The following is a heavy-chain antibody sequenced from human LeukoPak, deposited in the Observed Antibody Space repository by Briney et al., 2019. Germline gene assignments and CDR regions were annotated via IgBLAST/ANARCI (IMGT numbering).Heavy chain of an antibody. J-gene: IGHJ4*02. V-gene: IGHV3-43D*03. D-gene: IGHD7-27*01. CDR3: AKGENDFFPPGVDH. CDR2: ISWDSTIT. Sequence: GGSLRLSCTTSGFSPEDFAMHWVRQTPGKGLEWVSLISWDSTITYYADSVEGRFTISRDNSKNSLFLQMNSLRPVDSALYFCAKGENDFFPPGVDHWGQGTLVTVSS. CDR1: GFSPEDFA.